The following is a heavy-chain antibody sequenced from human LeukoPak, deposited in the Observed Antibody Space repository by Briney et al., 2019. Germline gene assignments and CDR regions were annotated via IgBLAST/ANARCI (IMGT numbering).Heavy chain of an antibody. CDR2: ISWNSGYI. J-gene: IGHJ4*02. Sequence: PGGSLTLSCVASGFTFDNYAMDWVRQPPGKGLEWLSIISWNSGYIGYADSVKGRFTISRDNAKKSLDLQMNSLRAEDSAFYYCAKVRGTYSSGYFFDYWGQGTLVTVSS. D-gene: IGHD6-19*01. CDR1: GFTFDNYA. V-gene: IGHV3-9*01. CDR3: AKVRGTYSSGYFFDY.